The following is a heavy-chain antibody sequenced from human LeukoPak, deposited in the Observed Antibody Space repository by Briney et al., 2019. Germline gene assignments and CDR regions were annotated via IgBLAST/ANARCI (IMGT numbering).Heavy chain of an antibody. J-gene: IGHJ4*02. Sequence: ASVKVSCKASGYTFTSYYMHWVRQAPGQGLEWMGIINPSGGSTSYAQKLQGRVTMTTDTSTSTAYMELRSLRSDDTAVYYCARVKEWAALDYWGQGTLVTVSS. CDR1: GYTFTSYY. D-gene: IGHD3-3*01. CDR3: ARVKEWAALDY. V-gene: IGHV1-46*01. CDR2: INPSGGST.